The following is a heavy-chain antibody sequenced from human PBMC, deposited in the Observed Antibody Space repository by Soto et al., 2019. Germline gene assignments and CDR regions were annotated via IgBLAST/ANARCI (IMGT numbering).Heavy chain of an antibody. D-gene: IGHD3-10*01. CDR1: GFTFSVYA. CDR3: ANAVYGGFTY. Sequence: EVRLLESGGGLVQPGGSLRLSCAASGFTFSVYAMSWVRQAPGKGLEWVSGISGSGDSTHYADSVKGRFAVSRDNSESVVSLQTNGLRAEDTARYYCANAVYGGFTYWGPGTLVSGPS. V-gene: IGHV3-23*01. CDR2: ISGSGDST. J-gene: IGHJ4*02.